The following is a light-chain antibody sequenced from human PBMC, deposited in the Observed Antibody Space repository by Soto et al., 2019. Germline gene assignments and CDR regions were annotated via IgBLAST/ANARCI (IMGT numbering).Light chain of an antibody. CDR1: SSDVGGYNY. CDR3: SSYTSSRNPYV. Sequence: QSVLTQPASVSWSPEQSITISCTGTSSDVGGYNYVSWYQQHQRKAPQHMLYEVSNRPSGVSNRFSGSKSGNTASLTISGLQAEDEDDYYCSSYTSSRNPYVFGTGTKVTGL. J-gene: IGLJ1*01. V-gene: IGLV2-14*01. CDR2: EVS.